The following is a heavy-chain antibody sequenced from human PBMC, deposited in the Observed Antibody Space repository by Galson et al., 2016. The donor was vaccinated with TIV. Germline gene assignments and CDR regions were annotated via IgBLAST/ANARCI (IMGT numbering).Heavy chain of an antibody. CDR2: INWYGNNT. J-gene: IGHJ4*02. CDR1: GFIFDDYG. Sequence: SLRLSCAASGFIFDDYGMSWVRQVPGRGLEWVAGINWYGNNTGHADFLEGRFTVSRDNVTNLLYLQMNNLRVEDSALYYCARDPSGSYFDQWGQGTLVTVSS. D-gene: IGHD1-26*01. CDR3: ARDPSGSYFDQ. V-gene: IGHV3-20*04.